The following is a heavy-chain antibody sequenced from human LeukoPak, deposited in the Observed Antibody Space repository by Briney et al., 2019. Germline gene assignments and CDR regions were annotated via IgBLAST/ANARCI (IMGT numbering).Heavy chain of an antibody. CDR3: ARDLGEYYDILTGSLTPYYFDY. CDR2: ISAYNGNT. J-gene: IGHJ4*02. Sequence: GASVKVSCKASGYTFTSYGISWVRQAPGQGLEWMGWISAYNGNTNYAQKLQGRVTMTTDTSTSTAYMELRSLRSDDTAVYYCARDLGEYYDILTGSLTPYYFDYWGQGTLVTVSS. CDR1: GYTFTSYG. D-gene: IGHD3-9*01. V-gene: IGHV1-18*01.